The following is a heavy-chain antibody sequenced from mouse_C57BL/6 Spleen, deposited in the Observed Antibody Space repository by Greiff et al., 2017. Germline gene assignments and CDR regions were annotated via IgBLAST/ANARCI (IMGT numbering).Heavy chain of an antibody. J-gene: IGHJ2*01. CDR3: ARYTTVVDYFDY. Sequence: VQLKQSVAELVRPGASVKLSCTASGFNIKNTYMHWVKQRPEQGLEWIGRIDPANGNTKYAPKFQGKATRTADTSSNTAYLQLSSLTSDDTAIYYCARYTTVVDYFDYWGQGTTLTVSS. V-gene: IGHV14-3*01. CDR2: IDPANGNT. CDR1: GFNIKNTY. D-gene: IGHD1-1*01.